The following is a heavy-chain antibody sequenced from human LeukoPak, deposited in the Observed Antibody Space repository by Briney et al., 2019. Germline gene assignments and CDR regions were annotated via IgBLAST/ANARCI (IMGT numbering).Heavy chain of an antibody. V-gene: IGHV1-2*02. CDR2: INPNSGDT. J-gene: IGHJ4*02. Sequence: VASVKVSCKASGYTLTDYYIHWVRQAPGQGLEWMGWINPNSGDTTYAQKFQGRVTMTRDTSISSDFMDLSRLNSDETAVYFCAREEQYNNFFDYWGQGTLVTVSS. D-gene: IGHD1/OR15-1a*01. CDR3: AREEQYNNFFDY. CDR1: GYTLTDYY.